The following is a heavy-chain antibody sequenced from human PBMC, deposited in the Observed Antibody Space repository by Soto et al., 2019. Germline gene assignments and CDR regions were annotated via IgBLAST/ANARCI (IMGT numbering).Heavy chain of an antibody. D-gene: IGHD3-10*01. Sequence: EVQLVESGGGLVQPGGSLRLSCAASGFTFSNYWMSWVRQAPGKGLEWVANIKQDGSETYYVDSVKGRFTISRDNAKSSLHLQMNSLRAEDTAVYYCAREKFMVRGIMYYYDMDVWGQGTTVTFSS. CDR1: GFTFSNYW. CDR3: AREKFMVRGIMYYYDMDV. J-gene: IGHJ6*02. CDR2: IKQDGSET. V-gene: IGHV3-7*03.